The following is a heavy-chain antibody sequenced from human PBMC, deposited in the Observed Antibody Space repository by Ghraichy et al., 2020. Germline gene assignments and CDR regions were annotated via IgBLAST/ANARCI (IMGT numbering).Heavy chain of an antibody. CDR3: AREGREIYGMDV. D-gene: IGHD1-26*01. J-gene: IGHJ6*02. Sequence: GGSLRLSCAASGFTFSRYWMSWVRQAPGKGLEWVANIKQAGSEKHYLDSVKGRFTITRDDAKNSLYLQMNSLRAEDTAVDYCAREGREIYGMDVWCQGTTATVSS. V-gene: IGHV3-7*03. CDR2: IKQAGSEK. CDR1: GFTFSRYW.